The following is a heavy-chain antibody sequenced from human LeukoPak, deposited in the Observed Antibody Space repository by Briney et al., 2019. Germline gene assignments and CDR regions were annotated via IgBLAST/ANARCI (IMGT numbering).Heavy chain of an antibody. CDR2: IKPDGSEK. CDR1: GFTFSTYW. D-gene: IGHD1-26*01. CDR3: ARGQSWAFDF. Sequence: GGSLRLSCAASGFTFSTYWMSWVRQAPGKGLQWVVNIKPDGSEKYYVDSVKGRFTISRDNAKNSVDLLINILSVEDTAVYYCARGQSWAFDFWGQGTLVTVSS. J-gene: IGHJ4*02. V-gene: IGHV3-7*05.